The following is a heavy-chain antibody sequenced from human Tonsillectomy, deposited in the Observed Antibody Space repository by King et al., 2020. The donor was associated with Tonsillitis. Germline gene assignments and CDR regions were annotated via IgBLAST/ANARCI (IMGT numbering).Heavy chain of an antibody. CDR3: ARGGSSSSLNYYYGMDV. D-gene: IGHD3-16*01. CDR2: INPNSGGT. V-gene: IGHV1-2*02. Sequence: VQLVESGAEVKKPGASVKVSCKASGYTFTGYYMHWVRQAPGQGLEWMGWINPNSGGTNYAQKFQGRVTMTRDTSISTASMELSRLRSDDTAVYYCARGGSSSSLNYYYGMDVWGQGTTVTVSS. CDR1: GYTFTGYY. J-gene: IGHJ6*02.